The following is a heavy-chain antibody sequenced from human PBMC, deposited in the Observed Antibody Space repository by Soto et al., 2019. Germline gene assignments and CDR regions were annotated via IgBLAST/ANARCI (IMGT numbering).Heavy chain of an antibody. D-gene: IGHD3-22*01. CDR1: GGTFSSYA. CDR2: IIPIFGTA. V-gene: IGHV1-69*13. Sequence: SVKVSCKASGGTFSSYAINWVRQAPGQGLEWMGGIIPIFGTANYAQKFQGRVTITADESTSTAYMELSSLRSEDTAVYYCASSNYYDSSGLSWFDPWGQGTLVTVSS. J-gene: IGHJ5*02. CDR3: ASSNYYDSSGLSWFDP.